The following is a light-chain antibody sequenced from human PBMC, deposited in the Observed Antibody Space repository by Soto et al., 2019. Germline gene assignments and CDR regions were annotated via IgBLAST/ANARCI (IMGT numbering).Light chain of an antibody. CDR1: QNISSH. Sequence: DIQMTQSPSSLSASVRDRVTITCRASQNISSHLNWYQQKPGKAPKLLIYAASSLQSGVPSRFSGSGSGTDFTLTISSLQPEDFATFYCHQSYRTPLTFGGGTKVDIK. J-gene: IGKJ4*01. CDR3: HQSYRTPLT. CDR2: AAS. V-gene: IGKV1-39*01.